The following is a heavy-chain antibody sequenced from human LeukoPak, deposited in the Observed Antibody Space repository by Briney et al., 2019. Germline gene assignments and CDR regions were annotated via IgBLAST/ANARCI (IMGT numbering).Heavy chain of an antibody. CDR3: ARGLGYCSSTSCRGGAFDI. J-gene: IGHJ3*02. Sequence: SETLSLTCTVSGGSISSSSYYWGWIRQPPGKGLEWIGYIYHSGSTYYNPSLKSRVTISVDRSKNQFSLKLSSVTAADTAVYYCARGLGYCSSTSCRGGAFDIWGQGTMVTVSS. V-gene: IGHV4-30-2*01. D-gene: IGHD2-2*01. CDR2: IYHSGST. CDR1: GGSISSSSYY.